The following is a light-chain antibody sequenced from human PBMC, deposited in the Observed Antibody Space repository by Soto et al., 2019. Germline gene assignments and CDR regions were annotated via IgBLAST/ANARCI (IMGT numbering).Light chain of an antibody. CDR1: QSITNY. Sequence: DIQMTQSPSALSASVGDRVTITCRASQSITNYLNWYQHKPGQAPNLLIYAASTLQAGVPSRFRGSASGTDFTLTISSLQPEDFATYFCQQSNSSPPTFGGGTKVDIK. J-gene: IGKJ4*01. CDR2: AAS. CDR3: QQSNSSPPT. V-gene: IGKV1-39*01.